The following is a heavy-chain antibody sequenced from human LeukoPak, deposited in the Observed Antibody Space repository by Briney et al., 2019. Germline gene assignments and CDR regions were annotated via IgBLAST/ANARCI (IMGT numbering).Heavy chain of an antibody. V-gene: IGHV3-48*03. CDR3: AKYGPLKVGATTSHFDY. D-gene: IGHD1-26*01. CDR2: ISSSGSTI. CDR1: GFTFSSYE. J-gene: IGHJ4*02. Sequence: GGSLRLSCAASGFTFSSYEMNWVRQAPGKGLEWVSYISSSGSTIYYADSVKGRFTISRDNSQNTLYVQMNSLRAEDTAVYYCAKYGPLKVGATTSHFDYWGQGTLVTVSS.